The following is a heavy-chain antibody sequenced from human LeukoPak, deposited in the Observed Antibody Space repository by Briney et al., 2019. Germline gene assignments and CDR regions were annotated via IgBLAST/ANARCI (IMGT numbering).Heavy chain of an antibody. CDR3: ARGDYYDRRFDN. CDR2: IKQDGSEK. CDR1: GFTFSSSW. D-gene: IGHD3-22*01. V-gene: IGHV3-7*02. J-gene: IGHJ4*02. Sequence: GGSLRLSCSASGFTFSSSWMNWVRRAPGKGLEWVADIKQDGSEKYYVDSVKGRFTISRDNAKNSLYPQLNSLRAEDTAVYYCARGDYYDRRFDNWGQGTLVTVSS.